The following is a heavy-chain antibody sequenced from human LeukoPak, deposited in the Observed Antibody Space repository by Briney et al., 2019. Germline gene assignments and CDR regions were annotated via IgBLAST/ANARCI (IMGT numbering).Heavy chain of an antibody. D-gene: IGHD3-10*01. CDR2: ITGSGGDT. J-gene: IGHJ4*02. CDR1: GFTFNNYA. V-gene: IGHV3-23*01. Sequence: GGSLRLSCAASGFTFNNYAMSWVRQAPGKVLEWVSAITGSGGDTYHADSVKGRFTISRDNSKNTLYLQMNSLRAEDTAVYYCAKGSRDSRPYYFDFWGQGTLFTVSS. CDR3: AKGSRDSRPYYFDF.